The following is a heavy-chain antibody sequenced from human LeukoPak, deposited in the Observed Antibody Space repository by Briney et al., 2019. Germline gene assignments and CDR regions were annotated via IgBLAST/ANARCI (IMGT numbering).Heavy chain of an antibody. J-gene: IGHJ4*02. V-gene: IGHV1-69*04. CDR2: IIPILGIA. CDR3: ARARPSGSYYGD. CDR1: GYTFTSYG. Sequence: GASVKVSCKASGYTFTSYGISWVRQAPGQGLEWMGRIIPILGIANYAQKFQGRVTITADKSTSTAYMELSSLRSEDTAVYYCARARPSGSYYGDWGQGTLVTVSS. D-gene: IGHD1-26*01.